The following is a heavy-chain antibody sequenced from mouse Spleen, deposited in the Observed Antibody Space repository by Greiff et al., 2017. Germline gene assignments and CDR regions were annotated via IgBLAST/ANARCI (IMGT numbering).Heavy chain of an antibody. CDR1: GFTFSDYG. J-gene: IGHJ2*01. CDR3: ARDWDEGFDY. V-gene: IGHV5-17*01. CDR2: ISSGSSTI. Sequence: EVMLVESGGGLVKPGGSLKLSCAASGFTFSDYGMHWVRQAPEKGLEWVAYISSGSSTIYYADTVKGRFTISRDNAKNTLFLQMTSLRSEDTAMYYCARDWDEGFDYWGQGTTLTVSS. D-gene: IGHD4-1*01.